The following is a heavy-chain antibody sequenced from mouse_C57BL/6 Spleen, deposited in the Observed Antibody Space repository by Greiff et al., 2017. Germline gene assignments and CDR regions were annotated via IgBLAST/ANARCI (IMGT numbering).Heavy chain of an antibody. CDR1: GYTFTSYG. CDR3: ARSNRFITTVVATDY. V-gene: IGHV1-81*01. J-gene: IGHJ2*01. Sequence: VKLQESGAELARPGASVKLSCKASGYTFTSYGISWVKQRTGQGLEWIGEIYPRSGNTYYNEKFKGKATLTADKSSSTAYMELRSLTSEDSAVYFCARSNRFITTVVATDYWGQGTTLTVSS. CDR2: IYPRSGNT. D-gene: IGHD1-1*01.